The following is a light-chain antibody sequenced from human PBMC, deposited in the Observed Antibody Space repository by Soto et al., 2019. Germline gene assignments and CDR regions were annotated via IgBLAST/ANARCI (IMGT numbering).Light chain of an antibody. CDR2: WAS. V-gene: IGKV4-1*01. CDR1: QNILYSSNNKNY. CDR3: QQYYSSRT. Sequence: DIVMTQSPDSLAVSLGERATINCKSSQNILYSSNNKNYLAWYQQKPGQPPKLLIYWASTRKSGVPDRFTGSGSGTVFPLTSRILQAEFVAVYYWQQYYSSRTFGQGTKVEI. J-gene: IGKJ1*01.